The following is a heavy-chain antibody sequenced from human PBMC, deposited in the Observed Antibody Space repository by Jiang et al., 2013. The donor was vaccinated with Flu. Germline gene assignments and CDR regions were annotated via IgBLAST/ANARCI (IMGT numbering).Heavy chain of an antibody. CDR3: ARESPIAASGNPYFEY. J-gene: IGHJ4*01. Sequence: TLSLTCAVSGGSISSSNWWGWVRQPPGKGLEWIGEIYHSGSTNYSPSLKSRVTISVDKSKNQFSLKLSSVTAADTAVYYCARESPIAASGNPYFEYWGHGTLVTVSS. CDR1: GGSISSSNW. CDR2: IYHSGST. D-gene: IGHD6-13*01. V-gene: IGHV4-4*02.